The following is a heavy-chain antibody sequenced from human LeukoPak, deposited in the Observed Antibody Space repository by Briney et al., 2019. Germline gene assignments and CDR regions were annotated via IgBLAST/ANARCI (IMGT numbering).Heavy chain of an antibody. V-gene: IGHV4-61*02. CDR2: IYTSGST. Sequence: SQTLSLTCTVSGGSISSGSYYWSWIRQPAGKGLEWIGRIYTSGSTNYNPSLKSRVTISVDTSKNQFSLKLSSVTAADTAVYYCARDMVVGDYFDYWGQGTLVTVSS. J-gene: IGHJ4*02. CDR1: GGSISSGSYY. CDR3: ARDMVVGDYFDY. D-gene: IGHD2-15*01.